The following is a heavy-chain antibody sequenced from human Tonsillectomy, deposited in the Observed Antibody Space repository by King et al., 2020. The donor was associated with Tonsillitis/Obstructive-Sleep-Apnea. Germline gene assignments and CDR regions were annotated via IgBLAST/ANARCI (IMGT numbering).Heavy chain of an antibody. J-gene: IGHJ6*02. V-gene: IGHV4-34*01. CDR1: GGSFSAYY. CDR3: ARGSYSYNAMDV. Sequence: VQLQQWGAGLLKPSETLSLTCAVYGGSFSAYYWSWIRQPPGKGLEWIGEIIDSGGTNYNPSLKSRDTISVDTSKNQISLNLNSVTAADTALYYCARGSYSYNAMDVWGQGTTVTVPS. CDR2: IIDSGGT. D-gene: IGHD5-18*01.